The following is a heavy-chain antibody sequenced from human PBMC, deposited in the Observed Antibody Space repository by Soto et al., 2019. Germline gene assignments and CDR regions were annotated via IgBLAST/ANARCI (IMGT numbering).Heavy chain of an antibody. V-gene: IGHV3-53*01. J-gene: IGHJ1*01. Sequence: GGSLRLSCAASGFTVRSNHMNWVRQAPGKGLEWVSVIYSGGSTHYADSVKGRFTISRDNSKNTLYLQMNSLRAEDTAVYYCAKDRVSVAGTAEYFQHWGQGTLVTVSS. D-gene: IGHD6-19*01. CDR1: GFTVRSNH. CDR2: IYSGGST. CDR3: AKDRVSVAGTAEYFQH.